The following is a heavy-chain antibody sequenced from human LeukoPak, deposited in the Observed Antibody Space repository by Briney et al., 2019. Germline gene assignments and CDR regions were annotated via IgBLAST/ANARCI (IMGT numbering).Heavy chain of an antibody. CDR2: ISGTGGTT. J-gene: IGHJ4*02. CDR1: GFTFSSYA. Sequence: GGSLRLSCAASGFTFSSYAMSWVRQAPGKGLEWGSTISGTGGTTYYADSVKGRFAISRDNSKNTLYLQMNSLRVEDTAVYYCAKESPQFDYWGQGTLVTVSS. CDR3: AKESPQFDY. V-gene: IGHV3-23*01.